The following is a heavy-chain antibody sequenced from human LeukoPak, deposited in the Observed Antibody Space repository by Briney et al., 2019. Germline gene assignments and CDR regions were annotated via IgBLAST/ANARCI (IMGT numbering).Heavy chain of an antibody. CDR3: ARVNNWSYIFDY. CDR1: GGSISSGDYY. D-gene: IGHD1-7*01. Sequence: SETLSLTCTVSGGSISSGDYYWSWIRQPPGKGLEWIGYIYYSRSTYYNPSLKSRVTISVDTSKNQFSLKLSSVTAADTAVYYCARVNNWSYIFDYWGQGTLVTVSS. V-gene: IGHV4-30-4*01. J-gene: IGHJ4*02. CDR2: IYYSRST.